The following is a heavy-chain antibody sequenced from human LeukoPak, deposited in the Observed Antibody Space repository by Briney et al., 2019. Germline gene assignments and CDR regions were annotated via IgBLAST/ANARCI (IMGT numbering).Heavy chain of an antibody. J-gene: IGHJ4*02. Sequence: GSLDPPLSASGLLFISYGMHWGRQAPGKGLEWVAFIRYDGSNKYYADSVKGRFTISRDNSKNTLYLQMNSLRAEDTAVYYCAKDASGYEFDYWGQGTLVTVSS. V-gene: IGHV3-30*02. CDR3: AKDASGYEFDY. CDR2: IRYDGSNK. D-gene: IGHD5-12*01. CDR1: GLLFISYG.